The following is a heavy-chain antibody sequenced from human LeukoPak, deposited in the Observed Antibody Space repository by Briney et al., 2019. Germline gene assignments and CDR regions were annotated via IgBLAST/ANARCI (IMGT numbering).Heavy chain of an antibody. CDR2: IYSGGST. Sequence: GGTLRLSCAASGFTVSSNYMSWVRQAPGKGLEWVSVIYSGGSTYYADSVKGRFTISRDNSKNTLYLQMNSLRAEDTAVYYCARDQYGDYYFDYWGQGTLVTVSS. V-gene: IGHV3-53*01. CDR3: ARDQYGDYYFDY. CDR1: GFTVSSNY. D-gene: IGHD4-17*01. J-gene: IGHJ4*02.